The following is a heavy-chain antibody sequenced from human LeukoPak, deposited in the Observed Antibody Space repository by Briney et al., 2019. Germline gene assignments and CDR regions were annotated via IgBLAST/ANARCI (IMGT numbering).Heavy chain of an antibody. D-gene: IGHD5-24*01. Sequence: GESLKISCKGSGSSFSTCWIGWVRHIPGKGLEWMGIFYPAYSDTRYSPSFQGQVTFSADKSLNTAYLQWSSLKASDTAMYYCARVSANGYQFDYWGQGTLVTVSS. J-gene: IGHJ4*02. V-gene: IGHV5-51*01. CDR2: FYPAYSDT. CDR1: GSSFSTCW. CDR3: ARVSANGYQFDY.